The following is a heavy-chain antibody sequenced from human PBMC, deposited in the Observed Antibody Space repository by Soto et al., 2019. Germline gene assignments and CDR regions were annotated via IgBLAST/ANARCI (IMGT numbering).Heavy chain of an antibody. V-gene: IGHV4-59*01. CDR3: ARETTADAFDI. CDR2: IYYSGST. D-gene: IGHD4-17*01. Sequence: SETLSLTCTVSGGSISSYYWSWIRQPPGKGLEWIGYIYYSGSTNYNPSLKSRVTISVDTSKNQFSLKLSSVTAADTPVYYCARETTADAFDIWGQGTMVTVS. J-gene: IGHJ3*02. CDR1: GGSISSYY.